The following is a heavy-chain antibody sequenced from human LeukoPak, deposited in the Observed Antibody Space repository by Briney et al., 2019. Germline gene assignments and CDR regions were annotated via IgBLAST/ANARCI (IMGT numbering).Heavy chain of an antibody. CDR3: ATDYGDGGYYGMDV. Sequence: PPASVKVSCKASGYTFTSYGISWVRQAPGQGLEWMGWINPNSGGTNYAQKLQGRVTMTTDTSTSTAYMELRSLRSDDTAVYYCATDYGDGGYYGMDVWGQGTTVTVSS. D-gene: IGHD4-17*01. J-gene: IGHJ6*02. CDR1: GYTFTSYG. CDR2: INPNSGGT. V-gene: IGHV1-18*01.